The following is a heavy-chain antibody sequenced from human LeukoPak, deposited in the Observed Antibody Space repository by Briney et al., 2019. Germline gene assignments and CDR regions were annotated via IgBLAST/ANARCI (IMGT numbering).Heavy chain of an antibody. V-gene: IGHV1-69*13. CDR1: GGTFSSYA. CDR3: ARVLSTAPTFDY. D-gene: IGHD4-17*01. Sequence: SVKVSCKASGGTFSSYAIGWVRQAPGQGLEWMGGIIPIFGTANYAQKFQGRVTITADESTSTAYMELSSLRSEDTAVYYCARVLSTAPTFDYWGQGTLVTVSS. J-gene: IGHJ4*02. CDR2: IIPIFGTA.